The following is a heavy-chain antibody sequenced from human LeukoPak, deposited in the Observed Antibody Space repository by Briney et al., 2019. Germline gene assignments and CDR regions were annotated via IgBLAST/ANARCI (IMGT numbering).Heavy chain of an antibody. J-gene: IGHJ3*01. CDR1: GFTVSSNY. Sequence: GGSLRLSFAASGFTVSSNYMTWVRQAPGKGLEWVSVIYSGGTTYYADSVKGRFTISRDNSKNTLYLQMNSLRAEDTAMYYCARMGNSAFDFRGQGTMVTVSS. V-gene: IGHV3-53*01. D-gene: IGHD1-1*01. CDR3: ARMGNSAFDF. CDR2: IYSGGTT.